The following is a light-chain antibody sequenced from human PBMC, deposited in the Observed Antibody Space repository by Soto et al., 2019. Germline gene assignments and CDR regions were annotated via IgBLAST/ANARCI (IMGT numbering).Light chain of an antibody. CDR3: KQYEKWPWT. Sequence: IVLTQSPANMAVSPCKTATRSCRASQSVSSDLAWYQQKPGQAPRLFIYGASTRATGIPARFSGSGSGTEFTLTISSLQSEEFAVYYCKQYEKWPWTFGQGTKVDIK. CDR1: QSVSSD. J-gene: IGKJ1*01. CDR2: GAS. V-gene: IGKV3-15*01.